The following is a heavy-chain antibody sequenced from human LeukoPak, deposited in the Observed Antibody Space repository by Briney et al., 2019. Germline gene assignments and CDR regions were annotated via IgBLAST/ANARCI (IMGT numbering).Heavy chain of an antibody. D-gene: IGHD2-2*01. CDR3: AKDSSTSWSNWFDP. V-gene: IGHV3-11*01. J-gene: IGHJ5*02. CDR2: ISSSGSTI. Sequence: GGSLRLSCAASGFTFSDYYMSWIRQAPGKGLEWVSYISSSGSTIYYADSVKGRFTISRDNAKNSLYLQMNSLRAEDTAGYYCAKDSSTSWSNWFDPWGQGTLVTVSS. CDR1: GFTFSDYY.